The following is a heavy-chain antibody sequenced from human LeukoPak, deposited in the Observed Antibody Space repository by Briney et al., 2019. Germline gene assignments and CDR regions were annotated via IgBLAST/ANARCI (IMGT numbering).Heavy chain of an antibody. D-gene: IGHD6-13*01. Sequence: PGGSLRLSCAASGFIFSNYAMTWVRQAPGKGLEWFSSISMTGGSTYYADSVKGRFTISRDNSKTTLLLQMKDLRAEDTAVYYCARDLEIVAAGWYFDLWGRGTLVIVSS. CDR2: ISMTGGST. V-gene: IGHV3-23*01. CDR3: ARDLEIVAAGWYFDL. CDR1: GFIFSNYA. J-gene: IGHJ2*01.